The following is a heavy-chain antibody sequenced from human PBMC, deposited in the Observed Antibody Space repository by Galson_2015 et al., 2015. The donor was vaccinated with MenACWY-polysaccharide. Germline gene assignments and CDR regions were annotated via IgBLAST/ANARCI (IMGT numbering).Heavy chain of an antibody. D-gene: IGHD2-21*02. CDR2: ISGSAGST. Sequence: SLRLSCAASGFTFSSYAMTWVRQAPGKGLEWVSTISGSAGSTYYADSVKGRFTISRDNSKNTLYLQMNSLRAEDTAVYYCALKRRGGDDYWGQGTLVTVSS. V-gene: IGHV3-23*01. J-gene: IGHJ4*02. CDR1: GFTFSSYA. CDR3: ALKRRGGDDY.